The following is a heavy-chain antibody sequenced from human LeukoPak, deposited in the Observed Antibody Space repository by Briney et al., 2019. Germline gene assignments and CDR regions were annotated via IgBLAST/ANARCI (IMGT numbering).Heavy chain of an antibody. J-gene: IGHJ6*02. D-gene: IGHD6-19*01. Sequence: ASVKVSCKASGYTFTGYYMHWVRQATGQGLEWMGWINPNSGGTNYAQKFQGRVTMTRDTSISTAYMELSRLRSDDTAVYYCASIAVADDYYYGMDVWGQGTTVTVSS. CDR2: INPNSGGT. V-gene: IGHV1-2*02. CDR1: GYTFTGYY. CDR3: ASIAVADDYYYGMDV.